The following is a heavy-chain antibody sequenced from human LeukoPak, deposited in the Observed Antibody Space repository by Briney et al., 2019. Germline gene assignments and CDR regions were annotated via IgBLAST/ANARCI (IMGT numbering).Heavy chain of an antibody. CDR1: GFTFDDYA. CDR2: ISGDGSST. V-gene: IGHV3-43*02. D-gene: IGHD6-6*01. J-gene: IGHJ4*02. CDR3: AKSGSSAFDY. Sequence: GGSLRLSCAASGFTFDDYAMHWVRQAPGKGVEGVSLISGDGSSTYYADSVKGRFTISRDNSKNSLYLPMNSLRTEDTALYYCAKSGSSAFDYWGQGTLVTVSS.